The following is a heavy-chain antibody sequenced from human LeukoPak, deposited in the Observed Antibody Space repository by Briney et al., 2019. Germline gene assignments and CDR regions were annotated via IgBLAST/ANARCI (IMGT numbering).Heavy chain of an antibody. CDR1: GYTFTSYY. CDR3: ARDRYYYDSSGPIDY. Sequence: GASVKVSCKASGYTFTSYYMHWVRQAPGQGLEWMGIINPSGGSTSYAQKFQGRVTMTRDTSTSTAYMELRSLRSDDTAVYYCARDRYYYDSSGPIDYWGQGTLVTVSS. CDR2: INPSGGST. J-gene: IGHJ4*02. V-gene: IGHV1-46*01. D-gene: IGHD3-22*01.